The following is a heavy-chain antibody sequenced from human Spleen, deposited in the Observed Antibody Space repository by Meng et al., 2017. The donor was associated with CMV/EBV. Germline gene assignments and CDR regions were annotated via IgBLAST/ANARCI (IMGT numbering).Heavy chain of an antibody. CDR2: IKQDGSEK. D-gene: IGHD6-13*01. CDR1: GFTFSNYW. CDR3: ARQYSSSWYGTDYFDY. Sequence: LSLTCAASGFTFSNYWMSWVRQAPGKGLEWVANIKQDGSEKYYVDSVKGRFTISRDNAKNSQYLQMNSLRAEDTAVYYCARQYSSSWYGTDYFDYWGQGTLVTVSS. J-gene: IGHJ4*02. V-gene: IGHV3-7*01.